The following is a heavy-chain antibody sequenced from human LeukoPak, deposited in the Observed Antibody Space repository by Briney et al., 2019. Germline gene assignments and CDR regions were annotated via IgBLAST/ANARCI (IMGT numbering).Heavy chain of an antibody. CDR3: ARVIRWLPDY. D-gene: IGHD3-16*01. V-gene: IGHV3-7*05. CDR2: IKQDGSEK. CDR1: GFTFSNYW. J-gene: IGHJ4*02. Sequence: GGSLRLSCEASGFTFSNYWMSWVRQAPGKGLEWVGNIKQDGSEKNYVDSVKGRFTISRDNAKNSLYLQMSSLRAEDTAVYYCARVIRWLPDYWGQGTLVTVSS.